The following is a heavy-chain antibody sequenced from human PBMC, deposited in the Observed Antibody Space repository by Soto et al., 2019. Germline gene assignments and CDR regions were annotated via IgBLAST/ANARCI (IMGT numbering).Heavy chain of an antibody. D-gene: IGHD3-22*01. J-gene: IGHJ4*02. CDR1: GFTFSAHY. Sequence: GGSLRLSCAASGFTFSAHYMSWIRQAPGKGLEWVSYISDWSTYIEYADSVKGRFAISRDNSKNSVYLQMDSLRAEDTAVYYCTTGLSNGYYNFDYWGQGTPVTVSS. V-gene: IGHV3-11*03. CDR3: TTGLSNGYYNFDY. CDR2: ISDWSTYI.